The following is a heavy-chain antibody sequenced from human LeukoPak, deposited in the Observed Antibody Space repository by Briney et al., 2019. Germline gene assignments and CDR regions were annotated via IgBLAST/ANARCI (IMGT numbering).Heavy chain of an antibody. D-gene: IGHD6-13*01. J-gene: IGHJ6*02. V-gene: IGHV4-59*01. CDR2: IYYSGST. CDR1: GGSISSYY. CDR3: AREAAAAGNYYYYGMDV. Sequence: SETLSLTCTVSGGSISSYYWSWIRQPPGKGLEWIGHIYYSGSTNYNPSLKSRVTISVDTSKNQFSLKLSSVTAADTAVYYCAREAAAAGNYYYYGMDVWGQGTTVTVSS.